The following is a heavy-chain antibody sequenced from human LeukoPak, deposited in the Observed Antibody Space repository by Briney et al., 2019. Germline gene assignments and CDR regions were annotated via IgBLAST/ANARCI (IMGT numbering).Heavy chain of an antibody. CDR1: GFTFSSAW. J-gene: IGHJ5*02. D-gene: IGHD2-15*01. Sequence: GGSLRLSCAASGFTFSSAWMTWVRQAPGKGLEWVGHIKNKTNGETTDYAAPVKGRFIISRDDSKNTLYLQMNSLRAEDTAVYYCAKLLSRYCSGGSCYSKSGNSNWFDPWGQGTLVTVSS. V-gene: IGHV3-15*01. CDR3: AKLLSRYCSGGSCYSKSGNSNWFDP. CDR2: IKNKTNGETT.